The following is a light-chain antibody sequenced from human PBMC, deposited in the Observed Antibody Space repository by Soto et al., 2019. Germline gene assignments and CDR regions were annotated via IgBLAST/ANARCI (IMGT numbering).Light chain of an antibody. J-gene: IGKJ5*01. Sequence: EIVLTQSPGTLSLSPGERATLACRASQSVSSSYLAWYQQKPGQAPRLLIYGASSRATGIPDRFSGSGSGTDFTLTISRLEAADSAVYYCLQYDTAPRTFGQGTRLEIK. CDR1: QSVSSSY. CDR3: LQYDTAPRT. V-gene: IGKV3-20*01. CDR2: GAS.